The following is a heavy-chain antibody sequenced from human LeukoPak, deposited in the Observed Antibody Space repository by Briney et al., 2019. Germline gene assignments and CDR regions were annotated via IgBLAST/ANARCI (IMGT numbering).Heavy chain of an antibody. D-gene: IGHD2-8*01. Sequence: GGSLRLSCAASGFTFRIYAMHWVRQAPGKGLEYVSAISNNGGSTYYANPVKGRFTISRDNSKNMLYLQMGSLRVEDMAVYYCVRATNGAYDSWGQGTLVTVSS. CDR2: ISNNGGST. CDR3: VRATNGAYDS. V-gene: IGHV3-64*01. J-gene: IGHJ4*02. CDR1: GFTFRIYA.